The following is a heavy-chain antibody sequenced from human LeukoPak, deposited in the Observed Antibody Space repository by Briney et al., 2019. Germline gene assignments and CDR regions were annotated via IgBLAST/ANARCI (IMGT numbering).Heavy chain of an antibody. CDR1: GFTVSSNY. CDR3: AINFRSAYYFFDF. Sequence: GGSLRLSCAASGFTVSSNYMSWVRQAPGKGLEWVSVIYNGGRTYYTDSVKGRFTISRDNSKNALYLQMNSLRAEDTAVYYCAINFRSAYYFFDFWGQGILVTVSS. J-gene: IGHJ4*02. V-gene: IGHV3-53*01. CDR2: IYNGGRT. D-gene: IGHD3-3*01.